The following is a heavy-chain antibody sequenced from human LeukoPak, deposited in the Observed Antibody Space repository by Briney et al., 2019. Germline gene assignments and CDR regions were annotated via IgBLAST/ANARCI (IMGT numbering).Heavy chain of an antibody. J-gene: IGHJ6*02. Sequence: PSETLSLTCTVSGGSISSGNYYWSWVRQPPGKGLEWIGYIYYSGSTNYNPSLKSRVTISVDTSKNQFSLKLSSVTAADTAVYYCARDGNYDRQRATGMDVWGQGTTVTVSS. CDR1: GGSISSGNYY. V-gene: IGHV4-61*01. D-gene: IGHD3-22*01. CDR3: ARDGNYDRQRATGMDV. CDR2: IYYSGST.